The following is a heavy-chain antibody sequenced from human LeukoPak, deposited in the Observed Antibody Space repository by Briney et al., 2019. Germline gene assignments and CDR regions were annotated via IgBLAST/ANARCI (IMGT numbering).Heavy chain of an antibody. CDR3: ARVSTSGYDNHFDY. CDR1: GGSISSGDYY. J-gene: IGHJ4*02. Sequence: SQTLSLTCTVSGGSISSGDYYWSWIRQLPGKGLEWIGYIYYSGSTYYNPSLKSRVTISVDTSKNQFSLKLSSVTAADTAVYYCARVSTSGYDNHFDYWGQGTLVTVSS. CDR2: IYYSGST. V-gene: IGHV4-30-4*01. D-gene: IGHD5-12*01.